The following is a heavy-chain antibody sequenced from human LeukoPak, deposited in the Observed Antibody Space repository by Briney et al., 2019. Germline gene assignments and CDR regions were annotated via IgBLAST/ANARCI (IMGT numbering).Heavy chain of an antibody. CDR3: ARGAFDYPGRDYFDY. CDR2: IKGDRSEK. D-gene: IGHD3-9*01. Sequence: PGGSLRLSCAASGFTFNVYWMAWVRQAPGKGLEWVANIKGDRSEKNYVDSVKGRFTISRDNAKNSLHLQMKGLRVEDTAVYYCARGAFDYPGRDYFDYWGQGTQVTVSS. CDR1: GFTFNVYW. J-gene: IGHJ4*02. V-gene: IGHV3-7*04.